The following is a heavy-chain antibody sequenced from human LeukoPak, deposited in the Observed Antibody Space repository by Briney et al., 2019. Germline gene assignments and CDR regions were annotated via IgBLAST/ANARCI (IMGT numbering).Heavy chain of an antibody. Sequence: SQTLSLTSAVYGGSFSGYYWSWIRQPPGKGLEWIGEINHSGSTNYNPSLKSRVPISVDTSKNQFSLKLSSVTAADTAVYYCARTPYDYGWGSYRYMGYMDVWGKGTTVTISS. CDR1: GGSFSGYY. CDR3: ARTPYDYGWGSYRYMGYMDV. V-gene: IGHV4-34*01. D-gene: IGHD3-16*02. CDR2: INHSGST. J-gene: IGHJ6*03.